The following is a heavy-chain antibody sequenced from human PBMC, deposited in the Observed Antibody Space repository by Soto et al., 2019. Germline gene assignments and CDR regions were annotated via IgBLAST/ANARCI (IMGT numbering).Heavy chain of an antibody. D-gene: IGHD3-10*01. J-gene: IGHJ6*02. CDR2: ISWNSGRK. CDR1: SFTLDEYA. V-gene: IGHV3-9*01. Sequence: EVHLVESGGALVQPGRSLRLSCTASSFTLDEYAMHWVRQAPGKGLEWVSSISWNSGRKVYADSVKGRFTVSRDNAKNSLYLQMNSLTAEDTAVYYCARDQEGSGSHWLGYKYYGMDVWGQGTTVTVSS. CDR3: ARDQEGSGSHWLGYKYYGMDV.